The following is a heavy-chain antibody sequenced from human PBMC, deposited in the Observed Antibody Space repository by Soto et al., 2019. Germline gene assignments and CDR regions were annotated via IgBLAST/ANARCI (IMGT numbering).Heavy chain of an antibody. D-gene: IGHD3-22*01. V-gene: IGHV1-69*13. CDR2: IIPIFGTA. J-gene: IGHJ3*02. CDR1: GGTFSSYA. CDR3: ARGAYYDSSVGGAFDI. Sequence: GASVKVSCKASGGTFSSYAISWVRQVPGQGLEWMGGIIPIFGTANYAQKFQGRVTITADESTSTAYMELSSLRSEDTAVYYCARGAYYDSSVGGAFDIWGQGTMVTVSS.